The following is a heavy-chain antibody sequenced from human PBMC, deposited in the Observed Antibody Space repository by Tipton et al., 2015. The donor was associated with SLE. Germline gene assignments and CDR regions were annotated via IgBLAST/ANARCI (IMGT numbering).Heavy chain of an antibody. Sequence: TLSLTCTVSGGSISGYYWSWIRQSPGKGLEWIGHIYYTGSTNYSPSLRSRVTISVDTSKNQFSLKLSSVTAADTAVYYCARERTYGDYFYCYAVDVWGQGTTVTVSS. CDR2: IYYTGST. CDR3: ARERTYGDYFYCYAVDV. CDR1: GGSISGYY. J-gene: IGHJ6*02. V-gene: IGHV4-59*12. D-gene: IGHD4-17*01.